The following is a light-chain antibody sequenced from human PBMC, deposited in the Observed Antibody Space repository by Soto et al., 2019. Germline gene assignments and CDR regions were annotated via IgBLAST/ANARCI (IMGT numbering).Light chain of an antibody. CDR2: GAS. V-gene: IGKV3-20*01. CDR1: QSVSSSY. J-gene: IGKJ3*01. CDR3: QQYGSSLLT. Sequence: EIGLTQSPGTLSLSPGERATLSCRASQSVSSSYLAWYQQKPGQAPRLLIYGASSRATGIPDRFSGSGSGTDFTLTISRLEPEDCAVYYCQQYGSSLLTFGPGTKVDIK.